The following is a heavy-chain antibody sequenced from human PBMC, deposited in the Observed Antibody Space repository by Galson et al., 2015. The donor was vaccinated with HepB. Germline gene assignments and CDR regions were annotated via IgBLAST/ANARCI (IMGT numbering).Heavy chain of an antibody. J-gene: IGHJ4*02. CDR1: GFTFSSYA. Sequence: LRLSCAASGFTFSSYAMSWVRQAPGKGLEWVSAITTSGGRTYYADSVKGRFTISRDNSKNTLYLQMNSLRAEDTAVYYCAKVPPGRSYDFWSGPFDYWGQGTLVTVSS. D-gene: IGHD3-3*01. CDR3: AKVPPGRSYDFWSGPFDY. CDR2: ITTSGGRT. V-gene: IGHV3-23*01.